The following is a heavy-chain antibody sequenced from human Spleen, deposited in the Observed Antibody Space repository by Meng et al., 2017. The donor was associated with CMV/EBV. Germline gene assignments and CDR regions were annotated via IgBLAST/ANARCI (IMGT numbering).Heavy chain of an antibody. J-gene: IGHJ5*02. V-gene: IGHV1-46*01. Sequence: ASVMVSCKASGYTFTSSYMNWVRQDPGQGLEWMGIINPTGGGTSYAPKFQGSITTTRDTSTSTVYMELSNLRSEDTAVYYCWRDLPPQSSSPPGVNWFDPWGQGTLVTVSS. CDR3: WRDLPPQSSSPPGVNWFDP. CDR2: INPTGGGT. CDR1: GYTFTSSY. D-gene: IGHD6-13*01.